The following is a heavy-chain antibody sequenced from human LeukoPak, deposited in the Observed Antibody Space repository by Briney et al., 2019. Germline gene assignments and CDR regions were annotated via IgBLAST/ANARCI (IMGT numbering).Heavy chain of an antibody. Sequence: SETLSLTCIVSGYSISNGYYWGWIRQPPGKGLEWIGYIYDSGSTNYNPSLKSRVTISVDTSKNQFSLKLSSVTAADTAVYYCASLTTAEAFDIWGQGTMVTVSS. CDR1: GYSISNGYY. V-gene: IGHV4-38-2*02. J-gene: IGHJ3*02. D-gene: IGHD3-22*01. CDR3: ASLTTAEAFDI. CDR2: IYDSGST.